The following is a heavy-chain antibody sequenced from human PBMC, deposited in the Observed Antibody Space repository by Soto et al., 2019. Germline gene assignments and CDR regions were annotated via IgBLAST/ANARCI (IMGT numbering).Heavy chain of an antibody. Sequence: QVQLQQWGAGLLKPSETLSLTCAVYGGSFSGYYWSWIRQPPGKGLEWIGEINHSGSTNYNPSLKSRVTISVDTSKNQFSLKLSSVTAADTAVYYCARDSEDCSSTSCREYFQHWGQGTLVTVSS. CDR3: ARDSEDCSSTSCREYFQH. CDR1: GGSFSGYY. V-gene: IGHV4-34*01. J-gene: IGHJ1*01. CDR2: INHSGST. D-gene: IGHD2-2*01.